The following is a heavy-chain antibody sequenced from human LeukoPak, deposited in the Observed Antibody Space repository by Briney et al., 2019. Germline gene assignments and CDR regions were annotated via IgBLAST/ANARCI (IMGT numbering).Heavy chain of an antibody. CDR1: DYSISSGYY. CDR2: IYHSGST. Sequence: PSETLSLTCTVSDYSISSGYYWGWIRQPPGKGLEWIGSIYHSGSTYYNPSLKSRVTISVDTSKNQFSLKLNSVTAADTAVYYCARGTVGATVYYFDYWGQGTLVTVSS. V-gene: IGHV4-38-2*02. CDR3: ARGTVGATVYYFDY. J-gene: IGHJ4*02. D-gene: IGHD1-26*01.